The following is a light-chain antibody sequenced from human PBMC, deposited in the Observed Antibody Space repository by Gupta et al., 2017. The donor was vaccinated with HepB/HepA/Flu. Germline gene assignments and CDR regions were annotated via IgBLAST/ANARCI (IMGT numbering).Light chain of an antibody. J-gene: IGKJ5*01. CDR2: WAS. CDR3: QQYFDTPIT. Sequence: DIVMTQSPDSLAVSLGERATINCKSSQRLFNDRNFLAWYQQKPGHPPKLLISWASTRESGVPDRFSGSGSGTDFTLTITSLQAEDGAVYYCQQYFDTPITFGQGTRLEIK. CDR1: QRLFNDRNF. V-gene: IGKV4-1*01.